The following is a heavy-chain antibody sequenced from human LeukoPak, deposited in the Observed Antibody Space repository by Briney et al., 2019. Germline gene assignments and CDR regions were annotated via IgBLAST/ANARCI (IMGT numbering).Heavy chain of an antibody. J-gene: IGHJ4*02. CDR2: ISYDGSNK. D-gene: IGHD4-23*01. Sequence: GGSLRLSCAASGFTLSSYAMHWVRQAPGKGLEWVAVISYDGSNKYYADSVKGRFTMSRDNARNTLYLQVNSLRGEDTGVYYCARDPYGGRAVDYWGRGTLVTVSS. CDR1: GFTLSSYA. V-gene: IGHV3-30*04. CDR3: ARDPYGGRAVDY.